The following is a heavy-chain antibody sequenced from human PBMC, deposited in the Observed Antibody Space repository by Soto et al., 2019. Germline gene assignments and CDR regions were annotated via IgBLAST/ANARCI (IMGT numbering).Heavy chain of an antibody. CDR2: ISGYGGKR. V-gene: IGHV1-18*01. D-gene: IGHD2-8*01. J-gene: IGHJ4*02. CDR1: GYTFNTFG. Sequence: ASVKVSCKASGYTFNTFGVTWVRQAPGEGLEWMGCISGYGGKRDYSRKLQGRLTLTADPSTSTSYMELRNLTSDDTAVYYCARGWGKYFGVNDLWGQGTLVTVSS. CDR3: ARGWGKYFGVNDL.